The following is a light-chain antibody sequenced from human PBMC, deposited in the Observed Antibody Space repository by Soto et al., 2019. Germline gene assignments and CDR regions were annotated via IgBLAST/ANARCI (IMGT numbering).Light chain of an antibody. CDR1: QSVSSN. V-gene: IGKV3-15*01. J-gene: IGKJ4*01. CDR3: QQYDNWPSLT. Sequence: EIVMTQSPATLSVSPGERATLSCRASQSVSSNLAWYQQTPGQAPRLLIYGASTRATGIPARFSGSGSGTEFNLTISGLQSEDFAVYYCQQYDNWPSLTFGGGTKVEIK. CDR2: GAS.